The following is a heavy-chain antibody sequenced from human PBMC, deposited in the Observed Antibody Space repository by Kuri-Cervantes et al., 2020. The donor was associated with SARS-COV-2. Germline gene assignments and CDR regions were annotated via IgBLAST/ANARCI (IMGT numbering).Heavy chain of an antibody. CDR1: GFTFSSYA. D-gene: IGHD3-10*01. J-gene: IGHJ5*02. V-gene: IGHV3-23*01. CDR2: ISGSGGST. CDR3: ATSGRGSVSWFDP. Sequence: ETLSLTCVASGFTFSSYAMSWVRQAPGKGLEWVSAISGSGGSTYYADSVKGRFTISRDNAKNSLYLQMNSLRAEDTAVYYCATSGRGSVSWFDPWGQGTLVTVSS.